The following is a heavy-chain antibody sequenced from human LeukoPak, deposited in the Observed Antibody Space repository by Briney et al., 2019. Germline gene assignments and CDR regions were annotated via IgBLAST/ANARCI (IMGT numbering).Heavy chain of an antibody. CDR2: ISASEASI. J-gene: IGHJ4*02. CDR1: GFTFSLYN. D-gene: IGHD6-19*01. Sequence: GGFLRLSCAASGFTFSLYNMNWVRQAPGKGLEWVSQISASEASIKYADSVRGRFTISRDNVKNSVYLQMNSLRAEDTAIYYCVRDNLENQWLERSYWGQGTLVTVSS. CDR3: VRDNLENQWLERSY. V-gene: IGHV3-48*03.